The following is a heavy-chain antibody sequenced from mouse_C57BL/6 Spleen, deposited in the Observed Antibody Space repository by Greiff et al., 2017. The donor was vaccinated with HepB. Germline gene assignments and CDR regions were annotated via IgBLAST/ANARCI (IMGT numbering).Heavy chain of an antibody. Sequence: QVQLQQSGAELARPGASVKMSCKASGYTFTSYTMHWVKQRPGQGLEWIGYINPSSGYTKYNQKFKDKATLTADKYSSTAYMQLSSLTSEDSAVYYCARGYGYGAMDYWGQGTSVTGSS. CDR3: ARGYGYGAMDY. CDR2: INPSSGYT. CDR1: GYTFTSYT. V-gene: IGHV1-4*01. D-gene: IGHD2-2*01. J-gene: IGHJ4*01.